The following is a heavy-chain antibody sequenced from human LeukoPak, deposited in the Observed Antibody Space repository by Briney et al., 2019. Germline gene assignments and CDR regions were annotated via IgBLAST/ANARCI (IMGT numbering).Heavy chain of an antibody. J-gene: IGHJ6*04. V-gene: IGHV3-30*18. CDR2: ISYDGSSK. CDR3: AKTQRMVGATEGHDAFDI. CDR1: GFTFSSYG. Sequence: GRSLRLSCAASGFTFSSYGMHWVRQAPGKGLEWVAVISYDGSSKDYADSVKGRFTISRDNSKNTLYLQMNSLRAEDTAVYYCAKTQRMVGATEGHDAFDIWGKGTTVTISS. D-gene: IGHD1-26*01.